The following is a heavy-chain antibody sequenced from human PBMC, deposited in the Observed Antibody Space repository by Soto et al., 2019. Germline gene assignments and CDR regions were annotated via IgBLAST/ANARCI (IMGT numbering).Heavy chain of an antibody. Sequence: GESLKISCQGSGYTFSNNWISWVRQKPGKGLEWMGRIDPSDSYISYSPSFQGHVTISIDKSNTTAYLQWSTLKASDTAVYFCARRLGKANYGMDVWGQGTTVTVSS. CDR2: IDPSDSYI. V-gene: IGHV5-10-1*01. CDR1: GYTFSNNW. CDR3: ARRLGKANYGMDV. D-gene: IGHD1-26*01. J-gene: IGHJ6*02.